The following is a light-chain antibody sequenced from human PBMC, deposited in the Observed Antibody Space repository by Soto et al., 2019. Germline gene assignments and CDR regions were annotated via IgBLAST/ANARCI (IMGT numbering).Light chain of an antibody. CDR3: QQSYSIPYT. J-gene: IGKJ2*01. CDR2: AAS. V-gene: IGKV1-39*01. CDR1: QTISTH. Sequence: DLQMTQSPSSLSVSVGDRVTITCRASQTISTHLNWYQRKAGEAPKFLIYAASSLQSGVPSRFSGSGSGTDFTLTISSLQPEDFATYYCQQSYSIPYTFGQGTTLEIK.